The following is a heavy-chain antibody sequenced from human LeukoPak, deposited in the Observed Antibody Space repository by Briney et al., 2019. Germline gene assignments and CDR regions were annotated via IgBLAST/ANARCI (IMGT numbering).Heavy chain of an antibody. V-gene: IGHV4-59*01. CDR2: IYKSGGT. J-gene: IGHJ4*02. CDR3: ARRYSSGWSPTFDY. Sequence: PSETLSLTCTVPGGSMSSYYWSWIRQPPGKRLEWIGYIYKSGGTNYNPSVRSRVSISLDTSKNQFSLKLSSVTAADTAVYFCARRYSSGWSPTFDYWGQGILVTVST. D-gene: IGHD6-19*01. CDR1: GGSMSSYY.